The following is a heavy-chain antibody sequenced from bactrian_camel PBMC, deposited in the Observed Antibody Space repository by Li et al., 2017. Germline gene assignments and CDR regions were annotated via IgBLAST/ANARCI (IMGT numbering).Heavy chain of an antibody. D-gene: IGHD1*01. Sequence: VQLVESGGGSVQAGGSLRLSCTTSGFTVDDFDMGWYRRAPGKECELVSVIYSDGSTIYGGSTEGRFTVSRDNDKNLLFLQMSNLKPEDTAMYYCAADPRRAGAWFRWKLWGQGTQVTVS. V-gene: IGHV3S55*01. CDR1: GFTVDDFD. CDR3: AADPRRAGAWFRWKL. J-gene: IGHJ4*01. CDR2: IYSDGST.